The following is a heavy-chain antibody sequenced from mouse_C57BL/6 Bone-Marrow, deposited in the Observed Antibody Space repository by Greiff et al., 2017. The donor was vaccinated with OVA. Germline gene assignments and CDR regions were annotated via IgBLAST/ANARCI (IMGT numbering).Heavy chain of an antibody. Sequence: DVQLQESGPGLVKPSQSLSLSCSVSGYSITSGYYWYWIRQFPGNNLEWMGYIRYDGSNNYNPSLKNQISITRDTSKNQFFLKLNSVTTEDTATYYCARADDYDYAMDYWGKGTSVTVAS. D-gene: IGHD2-4*01. CDR1: GYSITSGYY. CDR3: ARADDYDYAMDY. CDR2: IRYDGSN. J-gene: IGHJ4*01. V-gene: IGHV3-6*01.